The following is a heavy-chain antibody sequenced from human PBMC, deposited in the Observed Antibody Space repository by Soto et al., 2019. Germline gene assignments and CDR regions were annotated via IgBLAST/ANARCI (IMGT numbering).Heavy chain of an antibody. D-gene: IGHD6-13*01. V-gene: IGHV4-4*02. J-gene: IGHJ4*02. Sequence: ATLSLTCTXSXGXXXXXXXXNXVRQPPGKGLEWIGEIYHSGSTNYYPSLKSRATISVDKSKNQFSLKLNSVTAADTAVYYCARGWGIAAAGSDYWGQGTLVTVSS. CDR1: XGXXXXXXX. CDR3: ARGWGIAAAGSDY. CDR2: IYHSGST.